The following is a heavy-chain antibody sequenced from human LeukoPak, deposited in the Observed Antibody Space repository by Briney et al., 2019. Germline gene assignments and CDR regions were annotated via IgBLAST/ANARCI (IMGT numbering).Heavy chain of an antibody. V-gene: IGHV4-39*07. CDR2: IYYSGST. D-gene: IGHD3-22*01. CDR3: ARGVGYYDSSGYYVFDY. J-gene: IGHJ4*02. Sequence: SETLSLTCTVSGGSISSSSYYWGWIRQPPGKGLEWIGSIYYSGSTYYNPSLKSRVTISVDTSKNQFSLKLSSVTAADTAVYYCARGVGYYDSSGYYVFDYWGQGTLVTVSS. CDR1: GGSISSSSYY.